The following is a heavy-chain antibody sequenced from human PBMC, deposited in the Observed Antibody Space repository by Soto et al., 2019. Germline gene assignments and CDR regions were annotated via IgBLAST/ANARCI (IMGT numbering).Heavy chain of an antibody. V-gene: IGHV3-74*01. CDR1: GFIFKMYW. CDR3: TRGPRPISTGTGAY. CDR2: IYNDGTYS. Sequence: GGSLRLSCAASGFIFKMYWMHWVRQSPGKGLVWISRIYNDGTYSDYADSVRGRFTISRDNVNDTLYLQMNNLRAEDSGLYYCTRGPRPISTGTGAYWGQGTQVTVS. D-gene: IGHD3-10*01. J-gene: IGHJ4*02.